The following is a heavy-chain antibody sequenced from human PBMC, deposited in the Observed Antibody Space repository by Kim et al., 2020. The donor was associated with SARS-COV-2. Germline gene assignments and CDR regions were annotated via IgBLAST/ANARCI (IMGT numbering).Heavy chain of an antibody. CDR3: ASDYYDSSGYSLLDY. D-gene: IGHD3-22*01. J-gene: IGHJ4*02. CDR2: ISSSSSYI. V-gene: IGHV3-21*01. Sequence: GGSLRLSCAASGFTFSSYSMNWVRQAPGKGLEWVSSISSSSSYIYYADSVKGRFTISRDNAKNSLYLQMNSLRAEDTAVYYCASDYYDSSGYSLLDYWGQGTLVTVSS. CDR1: GFTFSSYS.